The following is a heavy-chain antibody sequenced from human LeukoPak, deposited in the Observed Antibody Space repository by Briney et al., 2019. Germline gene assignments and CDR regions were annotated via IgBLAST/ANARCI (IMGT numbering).Heavy chain of an antibody. CDR2: IIPIFGTA. D-gene: IGHD6-6*01. CDR3: AVEYSSSPDAFDI. Sequence: EASVKVSCKASGGTFSSYAISWVRQAPGQGLEWMGGIIPIFGTANYAQKFQGRVTITADESTSTAYMELSSLRSEDTAVYYCAVEYSSSPDAFDIWGQGTMVTVSS. CDR1: GGTFSSYA. V-gene: IGHV1-69*13. J-gene: IGHJ3*02.